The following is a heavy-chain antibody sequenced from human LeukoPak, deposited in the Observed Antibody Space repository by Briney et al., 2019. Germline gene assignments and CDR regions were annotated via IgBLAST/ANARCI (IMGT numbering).Heavy chain of an antibody. CDR1: GFTFSSYA. CDR3: AKDGCSSGCSVDY. CDR2: ISGSGRST. Sequence: GGSLRLSCAASGFTFSSYAMNWVRQAPGKGLEWVSAISGSGRSTYYADSVRGRFTISRDNSKNTLYLQKNSLRAEDTAVYYCAKDGCSSGCSVDYGGQGTLVTVSS. D-gene: IGHD6-19*01. V-gene: IGHV3-23*01. J-gene: IGHJ4*02.